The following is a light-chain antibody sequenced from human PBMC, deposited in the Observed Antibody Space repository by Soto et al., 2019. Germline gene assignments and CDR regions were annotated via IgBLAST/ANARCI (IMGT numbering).Light chain of an antibody. J-gene: IGKJ5*01. CDR2: GAS. CDR3: QHYNNWPPIT. V-gene: IGKV3D-15*01. Sequence: EIVFTQSPATLSVSPGERATLSCRASQSIRNTLVWYQQKSGQAPRLLIYGASTRATGIPARFSGSGSGTEFTLTISSLRSEDFAVYYCQHYNNWPPITFGQGTRLEIK. CDR1: QSIRNT.